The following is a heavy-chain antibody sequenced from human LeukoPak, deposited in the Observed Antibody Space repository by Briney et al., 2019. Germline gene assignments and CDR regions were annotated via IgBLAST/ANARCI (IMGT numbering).Heavy chain of an antibody. Sequence: ASVKVSCKASGYTFTGYYMHWVRQAPGQGLEWMGWISPNSGGTNYAQKFQGRVTMTRDMSISTAYMELSRLTSDDTAMYYCARERATAGTPWFDPWGQGTLVTVSS. CDR2: ISPNSGGT. CDR1: GYTFTGYY. V-gene: IGHV1-2*02. D-gene: IGHD6-13*01. CDR3: ARERATAGTPWFDP. J-gene: IGHJ5*02.